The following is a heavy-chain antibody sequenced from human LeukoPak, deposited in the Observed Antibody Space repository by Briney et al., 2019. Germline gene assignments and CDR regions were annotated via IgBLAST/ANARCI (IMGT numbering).Heavy chain of an antibody. CDR3: ARDFGGIAAGPFDY. J-gene: IGHJ4*02. CDR1: GGSISSYY. V-gene: IGHV4-4*07. Sequence: PSETLSLTCTVSGGSISSYYWSWIRQPAGKGLEWIGRIYTSGSTNYNPPLKSRVTMSVDTSKNQFSLKLSSVTAADTAVYYCARDFGGIAAGPFDYWGQGTLVTVSS. D-gene: IGHD6-13*01. CDR2: IYTSGST.